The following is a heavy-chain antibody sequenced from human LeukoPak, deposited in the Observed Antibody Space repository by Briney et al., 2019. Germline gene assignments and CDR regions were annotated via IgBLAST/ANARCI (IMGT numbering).Heavy chain of an antibody. D-gene: IGHD2-2*01. CDR2: ICSTSRCI. J-gene: IGHJ4*02. V-gene: IGHV3-21*01. CDR1: GLTFSGYA. Sequence: GGSLRLSCAASGLTFSGYAMNWVRQAPGKGLEWVSSICSTSRCIFYADSEKGRFTISRDNAKSSLYLQMNDLRAEDTAVYYCVRHGDTDSCLANWGQGTLVTVSS. CDR3: VRHGDTDSCLAN.